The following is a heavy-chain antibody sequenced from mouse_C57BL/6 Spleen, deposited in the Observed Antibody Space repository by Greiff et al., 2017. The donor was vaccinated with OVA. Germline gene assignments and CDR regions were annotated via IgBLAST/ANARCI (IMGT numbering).Heavy chain of an antibody. Sequence: EVQRVESGPELVKPGASVKIPCKASGYTFTDYNMDWVKQSHGKSLEWIGDINPNIGGTIYNQKFKGKATLTVDKSSSTASMELRSLTSEVTSVYYCARGGGFPHYYDYWGQGTTLTVSS. CDR2: INPNIGGT. CDR1: GYTFTDYN. J-gene: IGHJ2*01. CDR3: ARGGGFPHYYDY. V-gene: IGHV1-18*01.